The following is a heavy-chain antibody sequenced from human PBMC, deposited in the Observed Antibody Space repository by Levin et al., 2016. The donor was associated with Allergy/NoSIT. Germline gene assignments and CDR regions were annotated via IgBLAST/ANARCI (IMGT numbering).Heavy chain of an antibody. V-gene: IGHV3-23*01. Sequence: GESLKISCAASGFSFSNNGMNWVRQAPGKGLEWVSAIGGSGGVTYYAHSVKRRFTISRDNSKNTLYLQMDSLRAEDTAVYYCARDLRGIELWLGAFDIWGQGTMVTVSS. CDR1: GFSFSNNG. CDR3: ARDLRGIELWLGAFDI. D-gene: IGHD5-18*01. J-gene: IGHJ3*02. CDR2: IGGSGGVT.